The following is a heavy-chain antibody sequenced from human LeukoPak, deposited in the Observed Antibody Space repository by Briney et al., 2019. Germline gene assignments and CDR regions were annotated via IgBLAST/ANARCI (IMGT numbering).Heavy chain of an antibody. J-gene: IGHJ4*02. Sequence: PAGGSLRLSCAASGFTFDDYGMSWVRQAPGKGLEWVSGINWNGGSTGYADSVKGRFTISRDNAKNSLYLQMNSLRAEDTALYYCARDRGELGERYFDYRGQGTLVTVSS. CDR2: INWNGGST. V-gene: IGHV3-20*04. CDR3: ARDRGELGERYFDY. CDR1: GFTFDDYG. D-gene: IGHD7-27*01.